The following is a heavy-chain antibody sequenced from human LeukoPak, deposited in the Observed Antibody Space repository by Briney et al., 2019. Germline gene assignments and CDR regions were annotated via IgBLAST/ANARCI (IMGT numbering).Heavy chain of an antibody. D-gene: IGHD2-2*01. CDR2: IIPILGIA. CDR3: ARDIPAGGSDY. CDR1: GGTFSSYA. Sequence: SVKVSCKASGGTFSSYAVSWVRQAPGQGLEWMGRIIPILGIANYAQKLQGRVTMTTDTSTSTAYMELRSLRSDDTAVYYCARDIPAGGSDYWGQGTLVTVSS. J-gene: IGHJ4*02. V-gene: IGHV1-69*04.